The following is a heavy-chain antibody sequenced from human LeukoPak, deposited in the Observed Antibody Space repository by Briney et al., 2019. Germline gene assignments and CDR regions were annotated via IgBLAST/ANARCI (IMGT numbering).Heavy chain of an antibody. CDR1: GSSISNYY. D-gene: IGHD6-13*01. CDR3: ARLEQYYYYYMDV. Sequence: SETLSLTCTVSGSSISNYYWSWIRQPPGKGLEWIGSIYYSGSTYYNPSLKSRVTTSVDTSKNQFSLKLSSVTAADTAVYYCARLEQYYYYYMDVWGKGTTVTISS. V-gene: IGHV4-59*05. J-gene: IGHJ6*03. CDR2: IYYSGST.